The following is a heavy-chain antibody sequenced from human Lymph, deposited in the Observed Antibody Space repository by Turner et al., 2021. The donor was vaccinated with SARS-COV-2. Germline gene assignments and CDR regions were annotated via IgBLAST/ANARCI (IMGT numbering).Heavy chain of an antibody. CDR1: GGSISSSSYY. Sequence: QLQLQESGPGLVKPSETLSLPCTVFGGSISSSSYYWGWIRQPPGKGLGWIGRLYYSESTYYNPSLKSRVTISVDTSKNQFSQKLSSVTAADTAVYYGARRRQWLVHWYFDLWGRGTLVTVSS. V-gene: IGHV4-39*01. CDR3: ARRRQWLVHWYFDL. D-gene: IGHD6-19*01. J-gene: IGHJ2*01. CDR2: LYYSEST.